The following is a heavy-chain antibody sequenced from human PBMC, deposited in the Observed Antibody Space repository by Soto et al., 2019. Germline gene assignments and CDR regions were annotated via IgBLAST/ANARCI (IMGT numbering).Heavy chain of an antibody. CDR3: ARLVYDARLNYMYFDF. D-gene: IGHD2-8*01. Sequence: SETLSLTCAVSGVSISSGNWWTWVRQTPQRGLEYIGEIFHDGTANYYPSFERRVAISVDTSKNQFSLKLTSVTAADTAIYFCARLVYDARLNYMYFDFWGQGALVTVSS. CDR2: IFHDGTA. CDR1: GVSISSGNW. V-gene: IGHV4-4*02. J-gene: IGHJ4*02.